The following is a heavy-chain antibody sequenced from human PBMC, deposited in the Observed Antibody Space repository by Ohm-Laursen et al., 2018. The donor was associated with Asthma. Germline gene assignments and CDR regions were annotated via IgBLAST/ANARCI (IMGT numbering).Heavy chain of an antibody. CDR2: ITSSSTTT. J-gene: IGHJ6*02. Sequence: SLRLSCAASEFTFRLSWMSWVRQAPGKGLEWLSYITSSSTTTYYADSVKGRFTISRDNAKNSLYLQMDSLGPEDTALYYCAKDVKAYYGSGSYYAYHGMDVWGLGTTVTVFS. CDR3: AKDVKAYYGSGSYYAYHGMDV. V-gene: IGHV3-48*04. D-gene: IGHD3-10*01. CDR1: EFTFRLSW.